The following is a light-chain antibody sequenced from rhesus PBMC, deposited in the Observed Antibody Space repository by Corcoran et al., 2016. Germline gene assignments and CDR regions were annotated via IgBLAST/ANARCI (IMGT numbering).Light chain of an antibody. CDR1: SNNVGNQG. Sequence: QAGLTQPPSVSKALRQTATLTCTGDSNNVGNQGAAWLQQHLGHPPKLLSFRNNNRPSGISERFSASRSRNTASLTITGLQTEDEANYYCTTWDSSLSAHVFGSGTKLTVL. CDR2: RNN. CDR3: TTWDSSLSAHV. V-gene: IGLV10-114*01. J-gene: IGLJ6*01.